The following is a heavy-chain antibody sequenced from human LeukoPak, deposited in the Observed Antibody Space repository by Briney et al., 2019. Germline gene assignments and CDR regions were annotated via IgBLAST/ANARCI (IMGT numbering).Heavy chain of an antibody. D-gene: IGHD2-15*01. J-gene: IGHJ4*02. CDR2: ISGSGGGT. CDR3: AKVPGY. V-gene: IGHV3-23*01. Sequence: PGGSLRLSCAASGFTFSNYDMNWVRQAPGKGREWISAISGSGGGTYYADSVKGRFTISRDNSKNMLYLQMNSLRAEDTAVYYCAKVPGYWGQGTLVTVSS. CDR1: GFTFSNYD.